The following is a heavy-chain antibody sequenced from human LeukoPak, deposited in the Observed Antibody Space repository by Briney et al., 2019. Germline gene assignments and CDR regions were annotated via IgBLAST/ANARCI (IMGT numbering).Heavy chain of an antibody. Sequence: GASVKVSCKASGYTFTSYYMHWVRQAPGQGREWMGIINPSGGRTSYAQKFQGRVTMTRDTSTSTVYMELSSLRSEDTAVYYCAIIAAAGYDAFDIWGQGTMVTVSS. J-gene: IGHJ3*02. CDR3: AIIAAAGYDAFDI. CDR2: INPSGGRT. V-gene: IGHV1-46*01. CDR1: GYTFTSYY. D-gene: IGHD6-13*01.